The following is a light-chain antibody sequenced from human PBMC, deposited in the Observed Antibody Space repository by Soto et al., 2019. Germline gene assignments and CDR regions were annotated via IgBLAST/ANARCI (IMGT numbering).Light chain of an antibody. CDR1: SSNIGAGYD. V-gene: IGLV1-40*01. J-gene: IGLJ1*01. CDR2: GNS. CDR3: QSYDSSLSGLV. Sequence: QSVLTQPPSVSGAPGQRVTISCTGSSSNIGAGYDVHWYQQLPGTAPKLLIDGNSNRPSGVPDRFSGSKSGTSASLAITGLQAEDDYHCQSYDSSLSGLVFGTGTKVTVL.